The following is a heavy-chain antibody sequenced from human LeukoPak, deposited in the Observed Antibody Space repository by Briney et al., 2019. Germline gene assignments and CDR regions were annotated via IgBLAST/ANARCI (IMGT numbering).Heavy chain of an antibody. D-gene: IGHD6-19*01. V-gene: IGHV1-2*02. J-gene: IGHJ3*02. CDR3: ARESRSGWVDAFDI. Sequence: GASVKVSRKASGYTFTSYGISWVRQAPGQGLEWMGWINPNSGDTNFAQKFQGRVTMTRDTSINTAYMELSRLRPDDTAVYSCARESRSGWVDAFDIWGQGTMVTVSS. CDR1: GYTFTSYG. CDR2: INPNSGDT.